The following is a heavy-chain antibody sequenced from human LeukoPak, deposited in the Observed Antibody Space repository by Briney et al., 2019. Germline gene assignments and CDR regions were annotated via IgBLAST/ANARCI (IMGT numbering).Heavy chain of an antibody. J-gene: IGHJ4*02. CDR2: ISYDGSNK. CDR1: GFTFSSYA. V-gene: IGHV3-30*04. D-gene: IGHD3-9*01. Sequence: PGGSLRLSCAASGFTFSSYAMHWVRQAPGKGLEWVAVISYDGSNKYYADSVKGRFTISRDNSKNTLYLQMNSLRAEDTAVYYCAKYLLSAFDDILTGYYMFDYWGQGTLVTVSS. CDR3: AKYLLSAFDDILTGYYMFDY.